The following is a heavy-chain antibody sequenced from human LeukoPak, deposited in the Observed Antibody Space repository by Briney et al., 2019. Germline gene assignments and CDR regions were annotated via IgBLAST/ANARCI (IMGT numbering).Heavy chain of an antibody. D-gene: IGHD6-6*01. J-gene: IGHJ3*02. Sequence: GGSLRLSCAASGFTFSDFTMHWVRQAPGKGLEWVSCISSSSSSYIYYADSVRGRFTISRDNAKNTLYLQMNSLRAEDTAVYYCARRSAARDAFDIWGQGTMVTVSS. CDR1: GFTFSDFT. CDR3: ARRSAARDAFDI. CDR2: ISSSSSSYI. V-gene: IGHV3-21*01.